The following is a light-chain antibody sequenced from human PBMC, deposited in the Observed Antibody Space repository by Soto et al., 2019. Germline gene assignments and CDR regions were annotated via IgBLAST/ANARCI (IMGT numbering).Light chain of an antibody. CDR3: QQSNNWPPT. CDR1: QSVGSN. CDR2: GAS. V-gene: IGKV3-15*01. Sequence: VLMTQSPATLSVSPGESATLSCRASQSVGSNLAWYQQKPGQAPRLLISGASTRATGVPARFSGSGSGSEFPLTISSLQSDDFAIYHCQQSNNWPPTFGQGTKVEIK. J-gene: IGKJ1*01.